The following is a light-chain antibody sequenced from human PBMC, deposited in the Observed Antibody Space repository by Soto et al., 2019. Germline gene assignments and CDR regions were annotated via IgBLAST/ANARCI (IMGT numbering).Light chain of an antibody. CDR2: DAS. V-gene: IGKV3-11*01. CDR3: QHRSNWLA. J-gene: IGKJ4*01. CDR1: QSVSTH. Sequence: ELVLTQSPATLSLSPGERATLSCRASQSVSTHLAWYQQKPGQAPRLLIYDASNRATGIPARFSGSGSGTDFTLTISXLEPEDFAVYYCQHRSNWLAFGGGTKVDIK.